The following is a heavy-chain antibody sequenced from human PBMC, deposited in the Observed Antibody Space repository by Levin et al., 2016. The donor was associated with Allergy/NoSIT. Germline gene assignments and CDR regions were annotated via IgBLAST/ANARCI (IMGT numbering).Heavy chain of an antibody. V-gene: IGHV4-59*12. CDR3: ARDMRAPGFDF. Sequence: RQPPGKGLEWIGYIYYNGDTNYNPSLKSRVTISVDTSKNQFSLKLSSMTAADTAVYYCARDMRAPGFDFWGQGTMVTVSS. CDR2: IYYNGDT. J-gene: IGHJ3*01.